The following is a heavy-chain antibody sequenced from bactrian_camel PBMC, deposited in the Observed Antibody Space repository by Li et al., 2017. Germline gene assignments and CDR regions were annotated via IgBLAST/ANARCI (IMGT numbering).Heavy chain of an antibody. CDR1: ERRVC. Sequence: HVQLVESGGGSVEAGGSLRLSCTASERRVCIGWFRQVPGKEREEREGVATISPVTGTTYYSDSVRGRFTISKDNAKKTLYLQMNSLRPEDTAMYYCTTDPLYDCSLGSWSHIGVFGYWGQGTQV. CDR3: TTDPLYDCSLGSWSHIGVFGY. D-gene: IGHD4*01. CDR2: ISPVTGTT. J-gene: IGHJ6*01. V-gene: IGHV3S63*01.